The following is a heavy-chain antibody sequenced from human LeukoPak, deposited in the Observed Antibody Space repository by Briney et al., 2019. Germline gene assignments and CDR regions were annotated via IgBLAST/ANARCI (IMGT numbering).Heavy chain of an antibody. J-gene: IGHJ4*02. CDR2: IYSGGTT. V-gene: IGHV3-53*01. Sequence: PGGSLRLSCTASGFTVSNNYMNWVRQAPGKGLEWVALIYSGGTTNYADSVKGRFTISRDNSKNTLYLQMINVRVEDTAVYYCARDPPGIAASVSGGWGQGTLVTVSS. D-gene: IGHD6-13*01. CDR1: GFTVSNNY. CDR3: ARDPPGIAASVSGG.